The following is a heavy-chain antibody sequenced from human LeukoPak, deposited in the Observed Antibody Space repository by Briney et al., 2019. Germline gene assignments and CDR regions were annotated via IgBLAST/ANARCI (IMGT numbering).Heavy chain of an antibody. CDR2: VSSDGSNK. D-gene: IGHD6-19*01. V-gene: IGHV3-30-3*01. CDR3: ASPNSMAGTHYFHY. J-gene: IGHJ4*02. Sequence: PGGSLRLSCAASGFTFSSYAMHWVRQAPGKGLEWVAVVSSDGSNKYYADSVKGRFTISRDNSKSTLYLQMDSLRAEDTAVYYCASPNSMAGTHYFHYWGQGTLVTVSS. CDR1: GFTFSSYA.